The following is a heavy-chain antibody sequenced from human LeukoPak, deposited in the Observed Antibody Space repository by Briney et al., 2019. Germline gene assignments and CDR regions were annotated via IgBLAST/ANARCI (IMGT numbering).Heavy chain of an antibody. J-gene: IGHJ4*02. V-gene: IGHV3-48*01. CDR2: ISSGSSSI. CDR3: ARDIADMPGRDSYGYDY. Sequence: PGGSLRLSCAASGFTFSSSSMNWVRQAPGKGLEGVSYISSGSSSIFYADSVKGRFTISRDNAKNSLFLQMNSLRAEDSAVYYCARDIADMPGRDSYGYDYWGQGTLVTVSS. D-gene: IGHD5-18*01. CDR1: GFTFSSSS.